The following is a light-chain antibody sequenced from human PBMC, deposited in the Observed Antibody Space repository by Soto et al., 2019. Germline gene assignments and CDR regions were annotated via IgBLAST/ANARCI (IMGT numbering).Light chain of an antibody. CDR3: SSYTSSSTPL. CDR2: DVS. CDR1: SSDVGGYNY. V-gene: IGLV2-14*01. J-gene: IGLJ2*01. Sequence: QSTLTQLACVSGSPGQSLTISCTGTSSDVGGYNYVSWYQQHPGKAPKLMIYDVSNRPSGVSNRFSGSKSGNTASLTISGLQAEDEADYYCSSYTSSSTPLFGGGTKLTVL.